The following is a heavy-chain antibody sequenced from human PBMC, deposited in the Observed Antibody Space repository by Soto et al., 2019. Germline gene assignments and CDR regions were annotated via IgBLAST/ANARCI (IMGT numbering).Heavy chain of an antibody. Sequence: GGSLRLSCAASGFTFSSYAMSWVRQAPGKGLEWVSAISGSGGSKYYADSVKGRFTISRDNSKNTLYLQMNSLRAEDTAVYYCAKKRGLGSSSWSHPFDCWGQGTLVNVS. D-gene: IGHD6-13*01. J-gene: IGHJ4*02. CDR2: ISGSGGSK. CDR3: AKKRGLGSSSWSHPFDC. V-gene: IGHV3-23*01. CDR1: GFTFSSYA.